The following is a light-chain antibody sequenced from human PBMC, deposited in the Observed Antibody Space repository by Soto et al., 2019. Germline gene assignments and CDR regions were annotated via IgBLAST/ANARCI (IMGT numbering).Light chain of an antibody. J-gene: IGKJ2*01. CDR3: QQRSDWPHT. CDR2: DAS. CDR1: QSVSSY. Sequence: EIVLTQSPATLSLSPGERATLSCRASQSVSSYVAWYQQKPGQAPRLLIYDASNRATGIPARFSGSGSGTEFTLTITSLEPEDFAVYSCQQRSDWPHTFGQGIKVEIK. V-gene: IGKV3-11*01.